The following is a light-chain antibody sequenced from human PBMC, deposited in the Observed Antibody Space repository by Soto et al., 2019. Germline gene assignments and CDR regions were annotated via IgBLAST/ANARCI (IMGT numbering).Light chain of an antibody. Sequence: IVMTQSPDSLAVSLGEMATINCKSSQSLLFTSNNKTYLAWYRQKPGQPPQLLISWASTRESGVPDRFSGSVSGKDFTLTISSLQSEYAAIFYCQQYFNTPYTFGPGTKLEIK. CDR2: WAS. V-gene: IGKV4-1*01. CDR3: QQYFNTPYT. CDR1: QSLLFTSNNKTY. J-gene: IGKJ2*01.